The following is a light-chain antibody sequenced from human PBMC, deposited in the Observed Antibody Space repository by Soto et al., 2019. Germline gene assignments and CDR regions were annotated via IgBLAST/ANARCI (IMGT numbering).Light chain of an antibody. CDR2: KAS. V-gene: IGKV1-5*03. J-gene: IGKJ1*01. Sequence: DIQMTQSPSTLSASVGDRVTITCRASQSISGWLAWYQQKPGEAPKLLIYKASSLESGVPSRFSGSGSGTEFTLTISSLQPDDFATYYCQQYNSYSTFGQGTKVDIK. CDR3: QQYNSYST. CDR1: QSISGW.